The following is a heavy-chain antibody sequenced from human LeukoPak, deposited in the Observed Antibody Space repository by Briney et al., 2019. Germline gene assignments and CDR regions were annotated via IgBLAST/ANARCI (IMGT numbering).Heavy chain of an antibody. CDR3: AKMRSSYNWFDP. J-gene: IGHJ5*02. CDR2: IYHSGTT. CDR1: GGSMSSGGYS. D-gene: IGHD6-6*01. Sequence: PSQTLSLTCAVSGGSMSSGGYSWSWIRQPPGKGLESIGYIYHSGTTYYNPSLKSRVTMSVDRTKNQLSLKLSSVTAADTAVYYCAKMRSSYNWFDPWGQGTLVTVSS. V-gene: IGHV4-30-2*01.